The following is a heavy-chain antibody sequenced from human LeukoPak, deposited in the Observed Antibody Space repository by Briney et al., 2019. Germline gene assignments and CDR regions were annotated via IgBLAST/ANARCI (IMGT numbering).Heavy chain of an antibody. V-gene: IGHV3-48*01. Sequence: GGSLRLSCAASGFTFSSYSMNWVRQAPGKGLEWVSYTSSSSSTIYYADSVKGRFTISRDNAKNSLYLQMNSLRAEDTAVYYCARDPGYYDFWSGYYYYYMDVWGKGTTVTVSS. CDR2: TSSSSSTI. CDR1: GFTFSSYS. CDR3: ARDPGYYDFWSGYYYYYMDV. J-gene: IGHJ6*03. D-gene: IGHD3-3*01.